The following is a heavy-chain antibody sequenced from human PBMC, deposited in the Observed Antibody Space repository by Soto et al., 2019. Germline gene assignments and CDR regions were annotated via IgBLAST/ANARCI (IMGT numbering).Heavy chain of an antibody. D-gene: IGHD3-9*01. CDR1: GGSFSGYY. V-gene: IGHV4-34*01. J-gene: IGHJ4*02. CDR2: INHSGST. Sequence: ASETLSLTCAVYGGSFSGYYWSWIRQPPGKGLEWIGEINHSGSTNYNPSLKSRVTISVDTSKNQFSLKLSSVTAADTAVYYCARGPTYYDILTGYSRFDYWGQGTLVTVSS. CDR3: ARGPTYYDILTGYSRFDY.